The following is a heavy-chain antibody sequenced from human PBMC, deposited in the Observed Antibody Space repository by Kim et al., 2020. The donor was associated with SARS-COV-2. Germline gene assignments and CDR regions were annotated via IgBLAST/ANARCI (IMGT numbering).Heavy chain of an antibody. CDR2: IWYDGSNK. CDR3: AREEDAYCGGDCYSNV. Sequence: GGSLRLSCAASGFTFSSYGMHWVRQAPGKGLEWVAVIWYDGSNKYYADSVKGRFTISRDNSKNTLYLQMNSLRAEDTAVYYCAREEDAYCGGDCYSNVWGQGTTVTVSS. D-gene: IGHD2-21*02. V-gene: IGHV3-33*01. J-gene: IGHJ6*02. CDR1: GFTFSSYG.